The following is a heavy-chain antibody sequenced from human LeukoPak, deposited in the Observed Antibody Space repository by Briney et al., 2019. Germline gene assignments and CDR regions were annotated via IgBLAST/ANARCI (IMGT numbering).Heavy chain of an antibody. V-gene: IGHV4-59*01. CDR3: ARAPGIAAAGTHFDF. D-gene: IGHD6-13*01. Sequence: PSETLSLTCTVSGGSISSYYWSWIRQPPGKGLEWIGYIYYSGSTNYKPSLKSRVTITIDTSKNQFSLKLSSVTAGDTAVYYCARAPGIAAAGTHFDFWGQGTLVTVSS. CDR1: GGSISSYY. CDR2: IYYSGST. J-gene: IGHJ4*02.